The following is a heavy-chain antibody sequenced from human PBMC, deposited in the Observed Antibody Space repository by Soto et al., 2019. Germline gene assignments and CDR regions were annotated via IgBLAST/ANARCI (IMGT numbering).Heavy chain of an antibody. Sequence: GGSLRLSCAASRFTFSNYTMNWVRQAPGKGLEWVSSTTGSSSYIKYADSVKGRFTISRDNAKNSLYLQMNSLRAEDTAVYYCAKGTIFGVVTDNWFDPWGQGTLVTVSS. CDR2: TTGSSSYI. V-gene: IGHV3-21*01. CDR1: RFTFSNYT. J-gene: IGHJ5*02. D-gene: IGHD3-3*01. CDR3: AKGTIFGVVTDNWFDP.